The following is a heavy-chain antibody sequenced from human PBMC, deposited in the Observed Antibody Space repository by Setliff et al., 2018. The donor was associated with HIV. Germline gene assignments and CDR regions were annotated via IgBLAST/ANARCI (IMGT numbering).Heavy chain of an antibody. V-gene: IGHV5-51*01. CDR3: ARGGNSGIRSSDY. D-gene: IGHD2-21*02. J-gene: IGHJ4*02. CDR1: GYSFTSYW. CDR2: IYPDESDS. Sequence: GESLKISCKGSGYSFTSYWIGWVRQMPGKGLEWMGVIYPDESDSRYSPSFRGQVTISADKSINTAYLQWSSLKASDTAMYYCARGGNSGIRSSDYWGQGTLVTVSS.